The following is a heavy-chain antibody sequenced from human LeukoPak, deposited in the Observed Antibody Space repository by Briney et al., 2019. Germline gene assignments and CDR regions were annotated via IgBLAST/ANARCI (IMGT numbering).Heavy chain of an antibody. CDR3: ARDLSTAPGNYYFDY. D-gene: IGHD6-13*01. J-gene: IGHJ4*02. CDR2: INPGGGGT. CDR1: GYTFTPYY. Sequence: ASVKVSCKASGYTFTPYYIHWVRQAPGQGLEWMGIINPGGGGTTYAQKFQGRVTMTRDMSTSTVYMELSSLRSEDTAVYYCARDLSTAPGNYYFDYWGQGTLVTVS. V-gene: IGHV1-46*01.